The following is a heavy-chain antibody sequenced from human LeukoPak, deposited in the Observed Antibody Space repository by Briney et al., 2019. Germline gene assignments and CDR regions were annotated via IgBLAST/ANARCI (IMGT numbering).Heavy chain of an antibody. CDR3: ARTDGSESYYTIHYYYYYGMDV. D-gene: IGHD3-10*01. CDR2: ISSSGTTI. J-gene: IGHJ6*02. CDR1: GFTFSSSS. Sequence: GRSLRLSCAASGFTFSSSSMNWVRHDPGKGLEWVSYISSSGTTIYYADSMKRRLNLSRDNAKNSLYLQMTSLRAEDTAVYYCARTDGSESYYTIHYYYYYGMDVWGQGTTVTVSS. V-gene: IGHV3-48*04.